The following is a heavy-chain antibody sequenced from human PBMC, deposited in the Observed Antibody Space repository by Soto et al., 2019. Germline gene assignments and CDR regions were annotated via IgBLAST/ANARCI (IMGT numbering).Heavy chain of an antibody. CDR1: GGFVSSGIYY. V-gene: IGHV4-34*01. CDR3: ARVERGTATTVVDAFDI. Sequence: QVQLQQWGAGLLNPSETLSLTCAVYGGFVSSGIYYWSWIRQPPGKGLEWIGDMSHSGGTHFNPSLKSRVTISVDTSNNQFSLKMSSVTAAATALYYCARVERGTATTVVDAFDIWGPGTRVTVSS. J-gene: IGHJ3*02. CDR2: MSHSGGT. D-gene: IGHD1-1*01.